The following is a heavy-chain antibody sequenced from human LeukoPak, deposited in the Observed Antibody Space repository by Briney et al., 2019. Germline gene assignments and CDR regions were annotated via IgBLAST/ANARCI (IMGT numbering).Heavy chain of an antibody. CDR3: AREDSSGYYNYFDY. J-gene: IGHJ4*02. Sequence: QSGGSLRLSCAASGFNVSSNYMSWVRQAPGKGLEWVSVIYSGGSTYYADSVKGRFTISRDNSKNTLCLQMNSLRAEDTAVYYCAREDSSGYYNYFDYWGQGTLVTVSS. V-gene: IGHV3-66*01. D-gene: IGHD3-22*01. CDR2: IYSGGST. CDR1: GFNVSSNY.